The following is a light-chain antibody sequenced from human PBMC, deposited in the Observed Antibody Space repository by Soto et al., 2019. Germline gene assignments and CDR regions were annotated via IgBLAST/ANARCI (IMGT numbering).Light chain of an antibody. Sequence: QSVLTQPASVSGSPGQSITISCTGTSSDVGGYNSVSWYQQHPGKVPELMIYEVSNRPSGVPDRFSGSKSGNTASLTVSGLQAEDEADYYCSSYAGSNNYVFGTGTKLTVL. V-gene: IGLV2-8*01. CDR2: EVS. CDR3: SSYAGSNNYV. CDR1: SSDVGGYNS. J-gene: IGLJ1*01.